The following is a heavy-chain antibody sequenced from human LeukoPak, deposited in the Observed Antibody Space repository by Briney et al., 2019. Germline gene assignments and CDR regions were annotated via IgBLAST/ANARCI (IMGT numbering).Heavy chain of an antibody. V-gene: IGHV4-39*01. Sequence: PSETLSLTCTVSGGSISSSNYYWGWIRQPPGKGLEWIGSIFYSGSTYYNPSLKSRVTISVDTSRRQFSLNLSSVTAADTAVYYCARHSSVTTVVFDYWGQGTLVTVSS. D-gene: IGHD4-23*01. CDR1: GGSISSSNYY. J-gene: IGHJ4*02. CDR2: IFYSGST. CDR3: ARHSSVTTVVFDY.